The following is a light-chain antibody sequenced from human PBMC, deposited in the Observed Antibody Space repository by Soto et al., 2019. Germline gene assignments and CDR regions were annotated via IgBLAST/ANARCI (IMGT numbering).Light chain of an antibody. Sequence: SYELTQPPSVSVSPGQTARITCSGDELSKQYSFWYQQKPGQAPVLVIYKDTERASGIPERFSGSSSGTTVTLTISGVRAEDEATYYCQSSDDTGDYYLFGTGTQLTVL. V-gene: IGLV3-25*02. CDR2: KDT. CDR1: ELSKQY. J-gene: IGLJ1*01. CDR3: QSSDDTGDYYL.